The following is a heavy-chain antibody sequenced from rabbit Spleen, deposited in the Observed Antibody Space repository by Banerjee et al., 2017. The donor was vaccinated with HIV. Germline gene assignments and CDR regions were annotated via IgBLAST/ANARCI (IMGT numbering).Heavy chain of an antibody. CDR3: ARGGGL. J-gene: IGHJ4*01. V-gene: IGHV1S40*01. CDR2: IDPVFGIT. Sequence: QSLEESGGDLVKPGASLTLTCKASGFSFSSYYMSWVRQAPGKGLEWIGYIDPVFGITYYASWVNGRFTISRENTQNTVSLQMNSLTAADTATYFCARGGGLWGQGTLVTVS. CDR1: GFSFSSYY.